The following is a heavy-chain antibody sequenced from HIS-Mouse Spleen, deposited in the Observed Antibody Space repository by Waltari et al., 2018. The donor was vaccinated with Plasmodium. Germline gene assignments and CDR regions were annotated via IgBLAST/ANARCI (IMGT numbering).Heavy chain of an antibody. CDR2: IYYSGST. Sequence: GSISSSSYYWGWIRQPPGKGLEWIGSIYYSGSTYYNPSLKSRVTLSVDTSKNQFSLKLSSVTAADTAVYYCARDPRPYYDILTGHSGDAFDIWGQGTMVTVSS. D-gene: IGHD3-9*01. CDR1: GSISSSSYY. CDR3: ARDPRPYYDILTGHSGDAFDI. V-gene: IGHV4-39*07. J-gene: IGHJ3*02.